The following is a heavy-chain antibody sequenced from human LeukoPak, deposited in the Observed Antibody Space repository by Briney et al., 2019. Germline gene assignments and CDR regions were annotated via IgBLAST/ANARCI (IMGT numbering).Heavy chain of an antibody. J-gene: IGHJ4*02. Sequence: SETPSLTCTVSGGSISSHYWSWIRQPPGKGLEWIGYIYYSGSTNYNPSLKSRVTISVDTSKNQFSLKLSSVTAADTAVYYCARDRGDSRPLDYWGQGTLVTVSS. V-gene: IGHV4-59*11. D-gene: IGHD3-10*01. CDR3: ARDRGDSRPLDY. CDR2: IYYSGST. CDR1: GGSISSHY.